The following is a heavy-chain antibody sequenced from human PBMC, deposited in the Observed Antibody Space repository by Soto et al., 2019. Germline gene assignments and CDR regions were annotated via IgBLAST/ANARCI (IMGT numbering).Heavy chain of an antibody. J-gene: IGHJ6*03. CDR1: GFTFSNYG. D-gene: IGHD3-3*01. CDR2: ISYDGSNK. Sequence: PGGSLRLSCAASGFTFSNYGMHWVRQAPGKGLEWVAVISYDGSNKLYADSVKGRFTISRDNSKNTVYLQMNSLRAEDSAVYYCAKSDFNYFYLDVWGKGTTVTVSS. CDR3: AKSDFNYFYLDV. V-gene: IGHV3-30*18.